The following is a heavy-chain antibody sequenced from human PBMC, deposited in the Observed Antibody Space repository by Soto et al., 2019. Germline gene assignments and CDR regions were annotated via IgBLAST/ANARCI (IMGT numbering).Heavy chain of an antibody. CDR3: VRDGMMHAFDI. J-gene: IGHJ3*02. V-gene: IGHV4-61*01. CDR2: IYYSGST. CDR1: GGSVSSGSYY. Sequence: PSETLSLTCTVSGGSVSSGSYYWSWIRQPPGKGLEWIGYIYYSGSTNYNPSLKSRVTISVDTSKNQFSLKLSSVTAADTAVYYCVRDGMMHAFDIWGQGTMVTVSS. D-gene: IGHD1-26*01.